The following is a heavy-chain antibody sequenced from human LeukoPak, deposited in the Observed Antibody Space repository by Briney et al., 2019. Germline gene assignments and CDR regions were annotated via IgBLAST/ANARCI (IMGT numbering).Heavy chain of an antibody. CDR2: IYYSGSS. CDR3: ARDGGSSSYDFDY. CDR1: GGSLSSYY. J-gene: IGHJ4*02. V-gene: IGHV4-59*01. Sequence: PSGTLSLTCTVSGGSLSSYYWNWIRQPPGKGLEWIGYIYYSGSSNYNPSILSGGTISVDTSKNQFYLKLSSVTAADTAVYYCARDGGSSSYDFDYWGQGTLVTVSS. D-gene: IGHD6-6*01.